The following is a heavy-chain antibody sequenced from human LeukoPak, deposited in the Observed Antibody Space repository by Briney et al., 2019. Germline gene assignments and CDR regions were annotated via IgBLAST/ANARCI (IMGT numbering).Heavy chain of an antibody. CDR2: IYYSGST. CDR3: AREPYCSGGSCYIFDY. CDR1: GGSISSGGHY. D-gene: IGHD2-15*01. J-gene: IGHJ4*02. Sequence: PSETLSLTCTVSGGSISSGGHYWRWIRQHPGKGLEWIGYIYYSGSTYYNPSLKSRVTISVDTSKNQFSLKLSSVTAADTAVYYCAREPYCSGGSCYIFDYWGQGTLVTVSS. V-gene: IGHV4-31*03.